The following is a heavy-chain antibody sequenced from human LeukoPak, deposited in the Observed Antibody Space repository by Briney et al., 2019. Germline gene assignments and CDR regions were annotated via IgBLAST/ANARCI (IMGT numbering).Heavy chain of an antibody. V-gene: IGHV1-24*01. CDR2: FDPEDGET. Sequence: GASVKVSCKASGYTLTELSMHWVRQAPGKGLEWMGGFDPEDGETIYAQKFQGRVTMTEDTSTDTAYMELSSLRSEDTAVYYCATPRVLRYFDWSPKIYWYFDLWGRGTLVTVSS. J-gene: IGHJ2*01. D-gene: IGHD3-9*01. CDR3: ATPRVLRYFDWSPKIYWYFDL. CDR1: GYTLTELS.